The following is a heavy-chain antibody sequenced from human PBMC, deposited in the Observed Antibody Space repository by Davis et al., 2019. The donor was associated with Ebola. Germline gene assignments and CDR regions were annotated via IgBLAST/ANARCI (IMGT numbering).Heavy chain of an antibody. J-gene: IGHJ2*01. CDR1: GYTFTSYA. CDR2: INAGNGNT. D-gene: IGHD4-17*01. CDR3: ARATTVTTNYWYFDL. Sequence: AASVKVSCKASGYTFTSYAMHWVRQAPGQRLEWMGWINAGNGNTKYSQKFQGRVTMTTDTSTSTAYMELRSLRSDDTAVYYCARATTVTTNYWYFDLWGRGTQVTVSS. V-gene: IGHV1-3*01.